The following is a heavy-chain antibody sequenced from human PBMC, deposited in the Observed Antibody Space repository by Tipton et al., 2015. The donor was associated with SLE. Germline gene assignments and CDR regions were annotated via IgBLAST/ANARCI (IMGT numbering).Heavy chain of an antibody. Sequence: QLVQSGAEVKKPGASVKVSCKASGYTFTSFGISWVRQAPGQGLEWMGWISAYNGKTNYAQRLQDRVTMTTDTSTSTAYMELRSLRSDDTAVYYCARVGGSYYGKGYFQHWGQGTLVTVSS. CDR3: ARVGGSYYGKGYFQH. V-gene: IGHV1-18*01. J-gene: IGHJ1*01. D-gene: IGHD1-26*01. CDR1: GYTFTSFG. CDR2: ISAYNGKT.